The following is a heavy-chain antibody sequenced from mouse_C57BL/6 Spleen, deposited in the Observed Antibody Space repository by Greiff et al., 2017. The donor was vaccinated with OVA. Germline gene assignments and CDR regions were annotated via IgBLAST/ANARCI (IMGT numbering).Heavy chain of an antibody. Sequence: VKLVESGAELVRPGSSVKLSCKASGYTFTSYWMHWVKQRPIQGLEWIGNIDPSDSETHYNQKFKDKATLTVDKSSSTAYMQLSSLTSEDSAVYYCARAFHYYGRRGGYFDVWGTGTTVTVSS. V-gene: IGHV1-52*01. J-gene: IGHJ1*03. CDR1: GYTFTSYW. CDR2: IDPSDSET. D-gene: IGHD1-1*01. CDR3: ARAFHYYGRRGGYFDV.